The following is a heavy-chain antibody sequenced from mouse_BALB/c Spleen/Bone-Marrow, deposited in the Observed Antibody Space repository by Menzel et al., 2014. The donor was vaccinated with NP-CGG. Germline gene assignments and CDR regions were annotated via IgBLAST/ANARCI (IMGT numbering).Heavy chain of an antibody. D-gene: IGHD2-4*01. V-gene: IGHV5-9-2*01. CDR3: ARHAYYDQTEVSFVY. CDR2: IRGGGSYT. J-gene: IGHJ3*01. Sequence: EVQLVESGGGLVKSGGSLKLSCAASGFTFSNYGMSWVRQTPEKRLEWVATIRGGGSYTFYSDSVKGRFTISRDNAKNNLYLQLSSLRSEDTALYYCARHAYYDQTEVSFVYWGQGTLVTVST. CDR1: GFTFSNYG.